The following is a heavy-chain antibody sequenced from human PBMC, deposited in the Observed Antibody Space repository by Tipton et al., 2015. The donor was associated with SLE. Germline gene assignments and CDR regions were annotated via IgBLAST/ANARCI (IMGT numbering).Heavy chain of an antibody. Sequence: SLRLSCAASGFTFSSYAMNWVRQAPGKGLEWVSSISSSSSYIYYADSVKGRFTISRDNSKNTLYLQMNSLRAEDTAVYYCARGEPLWYEAFDYWGQGTLVTVSS. V-gene: IGHV3-21*01. CDR3: ARGEPLWYEAFDY. CDR2: ISSSSSYI. CDR1: GFTFSSYA. D-gene: IGHD5-18*01. J-gene: IGHJ4*02.